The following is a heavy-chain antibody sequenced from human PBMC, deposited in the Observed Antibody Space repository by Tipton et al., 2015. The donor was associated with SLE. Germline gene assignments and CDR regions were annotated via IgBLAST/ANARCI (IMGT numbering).Heavy chain of an antibody. CDR2: ISGSGESR. V-gene: IGHV3-23*01. D-gene: IGHD3-16*01. CDR1: GFTFTSYA. Sequence: GSLRLSCAASGFTFTSYAMSWVRQAPGKGLDWVSSISGSGESRFYSDSVKGRFTISRDNSKNTVYLQMNSLRAEETAVYYCAKEHDWGALDIWGQGTVVTVSS. J-gene: IGHJ3*02. CDR3: AKEHDWGALDI.